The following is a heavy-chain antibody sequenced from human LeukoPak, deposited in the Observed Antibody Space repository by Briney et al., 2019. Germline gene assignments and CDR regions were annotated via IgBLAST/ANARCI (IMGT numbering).Heavy chain of an antibody. Sequence: GESLKISCKGSGYSSTSYWIGWVRQMPGKGLEWMGIIYPGDSDTRYRPSFQGQVTISADKSISTAYLQWSSLKASDTAMYYCARLRYYDNGGYFDAFDIWGQGTMVTVSS. V-gene: IGHV5-51*01. CDR1: GYSSTSYW. CDR2: IYPGDSDT. D-gene: IGHD3-22*01. J-gene: IGHJ3*02. CDR3: ARLRYYDNGGYFDAFDI.